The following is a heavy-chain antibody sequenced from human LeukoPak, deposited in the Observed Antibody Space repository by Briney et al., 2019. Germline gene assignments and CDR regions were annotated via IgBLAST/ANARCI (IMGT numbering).Heavy chain of an antibody. CDR3: ARGRHDITMIVVVMTSVSYYLDV. Sequence: PSKTLSLTCAVYGGSFSGYHWTWIRQSPGKGLEWIGDINPSGSTYYNPSLKSRLTISVDTSKNQFSLKLRSVTAADTAVYYCARGRHDITMIVVVMTSVSYYLDVWGKGTTVTVS. CDR1: GGSFSGYH. CDR2: INPSGST. D-gene: IGHD3-22*01. V-gene: IGHV4-34*01. J-gene: IGHJ6*03.